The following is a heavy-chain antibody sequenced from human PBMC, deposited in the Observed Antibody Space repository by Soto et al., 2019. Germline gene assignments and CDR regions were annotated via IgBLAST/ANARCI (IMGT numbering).Heavy chain of an antibody. CDR1: GGTFSSYA. Sequence: SVKVSCKASGGTFSSYAISWVLQAPGQGLEWMGGIIPIFGTANYAQKFQGRVTITADKSTSTAYMELSSLRSEDTAVYYCASSNYDFWSGYRSYYYYGMDVWGQGTTVTVSS. V-gene: IGHV1-69*06. D-gene: IGHD3-3*01. CDR3: ASSNYDFWSGYRSYYYYGMDV. J-gene: IGHJ6*02. CDR2: IIPIFGTA.